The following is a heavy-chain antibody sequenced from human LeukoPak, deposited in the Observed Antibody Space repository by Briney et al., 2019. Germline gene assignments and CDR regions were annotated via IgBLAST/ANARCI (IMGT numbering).Heavy chain of an antibody. D-gene: IGHD4-11*01. CDR1: GFTFRTYG. J-gene: IGHJ4*02. Sequence: GGSLRLSCAASGFTFRTYGMHWVRQAPGKGLEWVSGINGNGGNTHYTDSVKGRFTISRDNSKNTLYLQMNSLRAEDTAVYYCAKDRDYSDYYIDYWGQGNLVTVSS. CDR2: INGNGGNT. CDR3: AKDRDYSDYYIDY. V-gene: IGHV3-23*01.